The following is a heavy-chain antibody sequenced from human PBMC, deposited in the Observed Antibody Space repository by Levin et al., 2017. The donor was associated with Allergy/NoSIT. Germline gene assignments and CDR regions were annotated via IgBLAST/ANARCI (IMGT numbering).Heavy chain of an antibody. CDR1: GFTFSSYS. CDR2: ISSSSSTI. V-gene: IGHV3-48*01. J-gene: IGHJ6*02. CDR3: AGAPTIFGVVILYYYGMDV. D-gene: IGHD3-3*01. Sequence: GGSLRLSCAASGFTFSSYSMNWVRQAPGKGLEWVSYISSSSSTIYYADSVKGRFTISRDNAKNSLYLQMNSLRAEDTAVYYCAGAPTIFGVVILYYYGMDVWGQGTTVTVSS.